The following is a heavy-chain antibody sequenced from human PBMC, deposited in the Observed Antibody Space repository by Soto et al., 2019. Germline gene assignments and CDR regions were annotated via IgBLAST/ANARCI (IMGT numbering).Heavy chain of an antibody. CDR2: ISSSSSYT. D-gene: IGHD6-6*01. J-gene: IGHJ4*02. Sequence: GSLRLSCAASGFTFSDYYMSWIRQAPGKGLEWVSYISSSSSYTNYADSVKGRFTISRDNAKNSLYLQMNSLRAEDTAVYYCARESSIAARPVDYWGQGTMVTVYS. V-gene: IGHV3-11*06. CDR3: ARESSIAARPVDY. CDR1: GFTFSDYY.